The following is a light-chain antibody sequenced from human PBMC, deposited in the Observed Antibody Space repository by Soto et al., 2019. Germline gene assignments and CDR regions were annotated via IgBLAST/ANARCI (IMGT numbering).Light chain of an antibody. CDR3: AAWDDSLSALV. CDR1: SSNIGSNY. J-gene: IGLJ2*01. V-gene: IGLV1-47*01. CDR2: RNN. Sequence: QPVLTQPPSASGTPGQRVTISCSGSSSNIGSNYVYWYQQLPGTAPKLLIYRNNQRPSGVPDLFSGSKSGTPASLAISGLRSEYEADYYCAAWDDSLSALVFGGGTKVTV.